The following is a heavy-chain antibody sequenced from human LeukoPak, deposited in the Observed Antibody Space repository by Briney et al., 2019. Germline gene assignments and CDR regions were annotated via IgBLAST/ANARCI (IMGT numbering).Heavy chain of an antibody. D-gene: IGHD3-16*01. CDR2: TFFSGST. Sequence: PSETLSLTCTVSGGSISSSTYHLGWVRQPPGKGLEWIGSTFFSGSTYYNPSLKSRVTISIDTSKNQFSLRLSSVTAADTAVYYCARHGIDVLLKDYYFDYWGQGTRVTVSS. V-gene: IGHV4-39*01. CDR3: ARHGIDVLLKDYYFDY. CDR1: GGSISSSTYH. J-gene: IGHJ4*02.